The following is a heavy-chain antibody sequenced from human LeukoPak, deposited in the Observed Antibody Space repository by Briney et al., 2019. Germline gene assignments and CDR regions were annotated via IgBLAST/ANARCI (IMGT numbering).Heavy chain of an antibody. Sequence: GGSLRLSCAASGFTFSSYSMNWVRQAPGKGLEWVSSISSSSSYIYYADSVKGRFTISRDNAKNSLYLQMNSLRAEDTAVYYCARGYYDSSDYPHFDYWGQGTLVTVSS. CDR3: ARGYYDSSDYPHFDY. V-gene: IGHV3-21*01. CDR2: ISSSSSYI. J-gene: IGHJ4*02. CDR1: GFTFSSYS. D-gene: IGHD3-22*01.